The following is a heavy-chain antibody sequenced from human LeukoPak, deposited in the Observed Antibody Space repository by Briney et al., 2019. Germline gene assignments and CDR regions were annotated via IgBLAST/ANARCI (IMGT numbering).Heavy chain of an antibody. D-gene: IGHD6-13*01. Sequence: SETLSLTCTVSGGSISSGDYYWSWIRQHPGKGLEWIGYISYTGSTYYNPSLKSRVTISADTSENQFSLKLSSVTAADTAVYYCARDRSRYSSTWGFDYWGRGTLVTVSS. V-gene: IGHV4-31*03. J-gene: IGHJ4*02. CDR3: ARDRSRYSSTWGFDY. CDR1: GGSISSGDYY. CDR2: ISYTGST.